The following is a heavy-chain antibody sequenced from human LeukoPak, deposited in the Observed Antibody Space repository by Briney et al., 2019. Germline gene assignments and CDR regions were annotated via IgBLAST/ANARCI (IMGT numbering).Heavy chain of an antibody. Sequence: SGGSLRLSCAASGFTVSSNFISWVRQAPGKGLEWVSVIYSGGSTYYADSVKGRFTISRDNAKNSLYLQMNSLRVEDTAVYYCARDPRTVRIWGQGTLVTVSS. CDR3: ARDPRTVRI. CDR1: GFTVSSNF. J-gene: IGHJ4*02. D-gene: IGHD1-1*01. V-gene: IGHV3-66*01. CDR2: IYSGGST.